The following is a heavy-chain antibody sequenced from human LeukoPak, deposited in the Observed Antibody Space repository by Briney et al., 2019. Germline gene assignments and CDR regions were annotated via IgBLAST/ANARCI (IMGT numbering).Heavy chain of an antibody. CDR3: AKDPSIEAASCLFDY. J-gene: IGHJ4*02. D-gene: IGHD2-21*01. Sequence: GGSLSLFCAASGFTFRSYAMIWVRQSPGKGLEWVSAISGSGGSTYYADSVKGRFTISRDNSKNTLYLQMNSLRAEDTAVYYCAKDPSIEAASCLFDYCRQATLVTVSS. CDR1: GFTFRSYA. V-gene: IGHV3-23*01. CDR2: ISGSGGST.